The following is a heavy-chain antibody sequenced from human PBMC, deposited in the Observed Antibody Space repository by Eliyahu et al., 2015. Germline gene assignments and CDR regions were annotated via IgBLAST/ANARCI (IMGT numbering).Heavy chain of an antibody. CDR3: ARRNDWNDALDI. CDR1: GYXFTGYY. V-gene: IGHV1-2*02. CDR2: INPDSGVT. Sequence: QLVQSGAEVKKPGASLKXSCXXXGYXFTGYYXHWXRQAPGQGLEWMGLINPDSGVTNYAQKFQGRVTMTRDTSIRTAYMELSSLRSDDTAVYYCARRNDWNDALDIWGQGTMVTVSS. J-gene: IGHJ3*02. D-gene: IGHD1-1*01.